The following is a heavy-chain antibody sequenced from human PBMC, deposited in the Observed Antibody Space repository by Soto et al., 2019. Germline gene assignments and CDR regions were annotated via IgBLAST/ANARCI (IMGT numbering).Heavy chain of an antibody. D-gene: IGHD6-19*01. J-gene: IGHJ4*02. Sequence: PGGSLRLSCAASGFTFSNYWMHWVRQVPGKGLVWVSRINSDGSSTTYADSVKGRFTISRDNAKSTLYLQMNSLRAEDTAVYYCARDPAPSGWCDYWGQGTLVTVSS. V-gene: IGHV3-74*01. CDR1: GFTFSNYW. CDR2: INSDGSST. CDR3: ARDPAPSGWCDY.